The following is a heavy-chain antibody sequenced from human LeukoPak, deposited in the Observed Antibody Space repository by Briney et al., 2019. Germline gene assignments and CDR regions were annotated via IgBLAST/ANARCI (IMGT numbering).Heavy chain of an antibody. CDR1: GFTVSSNY. V-gene: IGHV3-66*01. D-gene: IGHD3-22*01. CDR2: IYSGGST. CDR3: ARDPRNRHYYDSSGYWLKAFDI. Sequence: QSGGSLRLSCAASGFTVSSNYMSWVRQAPGKGLEWVSVIYSGGSTYYADSVKGRFTISRDNSKNTLYLQMNSLRAEDTAVYYCARDPRNRHYYDSSGYWLKAFDIWGQGTMVTVSS. J-gene: IGHJ3*02.